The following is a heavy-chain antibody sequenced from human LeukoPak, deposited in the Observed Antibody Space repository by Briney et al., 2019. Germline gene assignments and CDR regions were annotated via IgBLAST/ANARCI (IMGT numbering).Heavy chain of an antibody. D-gene: IGHD3-22*01. CDR2: IATTGST. CDR3: ARWRNYYDSSGYRLFDS. V-gene: IGHV4-4*07. Sequence: SETLSLTCTVSGGSISFYYWSWIRQPAGKGLEWIGRIATTGSTNYNPSLKSRVTMSVDTTKNQFSLKLSSVTAADTAVYYCARWRNYYDSSGYRLFDSWGQGTLVTVSS. J-gene: IGHJ4*02. CDR1: GGSISFYY.